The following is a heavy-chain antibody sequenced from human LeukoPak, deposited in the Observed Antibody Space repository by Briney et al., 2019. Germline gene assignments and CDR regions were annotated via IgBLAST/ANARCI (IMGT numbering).Heavy chain of an antibody. CDR2: ISSSGSTI. CDR1: GFTFSSYW. D-gene: IGHD4-17*01. CDR3: ASGGYYGDTGPY. J-gene: IGHJ4*02. Sequence: GGSLRLSCAASGFTFSSYWMSWVRQAPGKGLEWVSYISSSGSTIYYADSVKGRFTISRDNAKNSLYLQMNSLRAEDTAVYYCASGGYYGDTGPYWGQGTLVTVSS. V-gene: IGHV3-48*04.